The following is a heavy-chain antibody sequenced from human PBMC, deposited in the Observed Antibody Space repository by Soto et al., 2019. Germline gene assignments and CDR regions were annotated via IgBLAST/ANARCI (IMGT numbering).Heavy chain of an antibody. Sequence: SETLSLTCTVSGGSISSYYCSWIRQPPGKGLEWIGYIYYSGSTNYNPSLKSRVTISVDTSKNQFSLKLSSVTAADTAVYYCAGTSNWAYYYGMDVWGQGTTVTVYS. CDR1: GGSISSYY. CDR3: AGTSNWAYYYGMDV. J-gene: IGHJ6*02. D-gene: IGHD7-27*01. CDR2: IYYSGST. V-gene: IGHV4-59*01.